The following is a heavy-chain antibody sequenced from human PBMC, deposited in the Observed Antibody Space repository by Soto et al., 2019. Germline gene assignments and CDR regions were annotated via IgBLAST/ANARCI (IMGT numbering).Heavy chain of an antibody. CDR2: ISGSGGST. CDR3: AKDRSRYYDSSGGDAFDI. Sequence: GGSLRLSCAASGFTFISYAMSWVRQAPGKGLEWVSAISGSGGSTYYADSVKGRFTISRDNSKNTLYLQMNSLRAEDTAVYYCAKDRSRYYDSSGGDAFDIWGQGTMVTVSS. V-gene: IGHV3-23*01. CDR1: GFTFISYA. D-gene: IGHD3-22*01. J-gene: IGHJ3*02.